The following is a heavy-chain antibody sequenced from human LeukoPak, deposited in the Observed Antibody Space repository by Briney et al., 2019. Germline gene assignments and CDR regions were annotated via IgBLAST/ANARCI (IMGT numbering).Heavy chain of an antibody. V-gene: IGHV1-2*02. J-gene: IGHJ4*02. CDR3: ARDPGYSSGWSNLPLDY. CDR2: INPNSGGT. CDR1: GYPFTGYY. D-gene: IGHD6-19*01. Sequence: ASVNVSYKPSGYPFTGYYINWGRQAPGQGLGWRGWINPNSGGTNDAQKFQGKVNMTRDTSIGTAYMELSRLRSDDTSVYYCARDPGYSSGWSNLPLDYWGQGTLVTVSS.